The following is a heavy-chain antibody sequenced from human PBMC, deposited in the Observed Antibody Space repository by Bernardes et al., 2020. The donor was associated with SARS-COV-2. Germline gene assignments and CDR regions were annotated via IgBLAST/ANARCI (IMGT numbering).Heavy chain of an antibody. J-gene: IGHJ4*02. CDR3: ARVSRDWSRVFDY. Sequence: GGSLRLSCAASGFTVSSNYMSWVRQAPGKGLEWVSVIYSGGSTYYADSVKGRFTISRDNSKNTVYLQMDSLRAEDTAVYYCARVSRDWSRVFDYWGQGARVTVSS. V-gene: IGHV3-53*01. D-gene: IGHD3-9*01. CDR2: IYSGGST. CDR1: GFTVSSNY.